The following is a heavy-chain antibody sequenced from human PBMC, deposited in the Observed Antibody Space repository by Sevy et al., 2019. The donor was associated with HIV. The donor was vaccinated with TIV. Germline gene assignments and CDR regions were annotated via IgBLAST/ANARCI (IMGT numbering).Heavy chain of an antibody. CDR2: IYYSGST. CDR3: ARDLFVVVPAAPWGDYYYYYGMDV. CDR1: GGSISSYY. V-gene: IGHV4-59*12. J-gene: IGHJ6*02. Sequence: SETLSLTCTVSGGSISSYYWSWIRQPPGKGLEWIGYIYYSGSTYYNPSLKSRVTISVDTSKNQFSLKLSSVTAADTAVYYCARDLFVVVPAAPWGDYYYYYGMDVWGQGTTVTV. D-gene: IGHD2-2*01.